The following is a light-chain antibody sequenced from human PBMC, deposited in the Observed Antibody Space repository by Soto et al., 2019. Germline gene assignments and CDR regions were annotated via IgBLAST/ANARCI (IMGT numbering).Light chain of an antibody. J-gene: IGKJ5*01. Sequence: QVTQAPSALSASVADRLTMTFQASQDISDHLNWYQYKEGEAPQLLIYDASNLESGVPSRFSGSGSGTDFTHTIGILQPQDMATYYCQLSANLPRTFGQGTRLEIK. CDR3: QLSANLPRT. CDR2: DAS. CDR1: QDISDH. V-gene: IGKV1-33*01.